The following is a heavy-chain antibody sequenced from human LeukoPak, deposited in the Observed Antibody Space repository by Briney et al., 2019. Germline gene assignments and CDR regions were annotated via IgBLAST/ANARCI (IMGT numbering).Heavy chain of an antibody. J-gene: IGHJ4*02. CDR2: IHPADSDT. Sequence: GESLKISCRYTGYTFTDYWIGWVRQMPGKGLEWMGIIHPADSDTRYRPSLEGQVSISVDKSTSTAFLRWYSLKASDTAIYYCARLPTFTVLSRGPYYFDYWGQGTLVTVSS. V-gene: IGHV5-51*01. D-gene: IGHD3-3*01. CDR3: ARLPTFTVLSRGPYYFDY. CDR1: GYTFTDYW.